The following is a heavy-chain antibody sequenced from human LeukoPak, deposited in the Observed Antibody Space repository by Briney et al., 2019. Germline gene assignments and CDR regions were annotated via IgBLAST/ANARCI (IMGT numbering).Heavy chain of an antibody. CDR3: ARDTPLPVEGLSSSGFYYYMDV. J-gene: IGHJ6*03. V-gene: IGHV4-39*07. CDR2: IYYSGST. CDR1: GGSISSSSYY. D-gene: IGHD6-6*01. Sequence: PSETLSLTCTVSGGSISSSSYYWGWIRQPPGKGLEWIGSIYYSGSTYYNPSLKSRVTISVDTSKNQFSLKLGSVTAADTAVYYCARDTPLPVEGLSSSGFYYYMDVWGKGTTVTVSS.